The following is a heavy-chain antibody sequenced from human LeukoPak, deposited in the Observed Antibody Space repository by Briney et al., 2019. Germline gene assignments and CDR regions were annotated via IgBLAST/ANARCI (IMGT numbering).Heavy chain of an antibody. J-gene: IGHJ4*02. Sequence: SETLSLTCTVSGGSVSSGDYYWSWIRQPPGKGLEWIGYIYYSGSTYYNPSLKSRVTISVDTSKNQFSLKLSSVTAADTAVYYCARGGAARPAGFDYWGQGTLVTVSS. CDR1: GGSVSSGDYY. V-gene: IGHV4-30-4*08. CDR3: ARGGAARPAGFDY. D-gene: IGHD6-6*01. CDR2: IYYSGST.